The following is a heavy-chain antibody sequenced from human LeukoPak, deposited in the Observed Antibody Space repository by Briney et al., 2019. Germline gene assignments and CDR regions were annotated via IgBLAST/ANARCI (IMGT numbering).Heavy chain of an antibody. Sequence: GESLKISCKGSGYSFTSYWIGWVRQMPGKGREWMGIIYPGDSDTRYSPSFQGQVTISADKSISTAYLQWSSLKASDTAMYYCATAVDDSSGYFGAFDIWGQGTTVTVSS. CDR2: IYPGDSDT. V-gene: IGHV5-51*01. D-gene: IGHD3-22*01. CDR1: GYSFTSYW. J-gene: IGHJ3*02. CDR3: ATAVDDSSGYFGAFDI.